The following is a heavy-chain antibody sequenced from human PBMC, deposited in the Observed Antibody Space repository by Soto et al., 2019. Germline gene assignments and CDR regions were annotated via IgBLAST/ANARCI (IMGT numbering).Heavy chain of an antibody. D-gene: IGHD5-12*01. CDR3: AMAVEMATIPVY. V-gene: IGHV4-30-2*01. CDR1: GGSISSGGYS. Sequence: QLQLQESGSGLVKPSQTLSLTCAVSGGSISSGGYSWSWIRQPPGKDLEWIGYIHHSGSTYYNPSLTSRVTTSVDSSKHQFSLKLSSVTAADTAVYHCAMAVEMATIPVYWGQGTLVTVSS. CDR2: IHHSGST. J-gene: IGHJ4*02.